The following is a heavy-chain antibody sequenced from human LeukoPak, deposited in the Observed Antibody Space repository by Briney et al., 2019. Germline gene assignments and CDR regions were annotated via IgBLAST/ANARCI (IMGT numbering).Heavy chain of an antibody. CDR1: GFTFDDYA. CDR2: ISWNSGSI. V-gene: IGHV3-9*01. J-gene: IGHJ4*02. D-gene: IGHD3-16*02. CDR3: AKARGGIIAQDFDY. Sequence: GGSLRLSCAASGFTFDDYAMHWVRQAPGKGLEWVSGISWNSGSIGYADSVKGRFTISRDNAKNSLYLQMNSLRAEDTALYYCAKARGGIIAQDFDYWGQGTLVTVSS.